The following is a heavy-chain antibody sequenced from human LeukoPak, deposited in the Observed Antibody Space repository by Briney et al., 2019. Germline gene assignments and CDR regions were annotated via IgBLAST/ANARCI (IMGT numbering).Heavy chain of an antibody. CDR2: IYHSGST. Sequence: SETLSLTCTVSGGSISSSSYYWGWIRQPPGKGLEWIGSIYHSGSTYYNPSLKSRVTISVDTSKNQFSLKLSSVTAADTAVYYCARRGDYGSGNDDAFDIWGQGTMVTVSS. CDR1: GGSISSSSYY. D-gene: IGHD3-10*01. CDR3: ARRGDYGSGNDDAFDI. J-gene: IGHJ3*02. V-gene: IGHV4-39*07.